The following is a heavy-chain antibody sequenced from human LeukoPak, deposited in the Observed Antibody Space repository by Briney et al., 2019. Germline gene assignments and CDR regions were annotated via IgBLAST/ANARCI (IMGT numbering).Heavy chain of an antibody. CDR3: ARGAYCGGDCSSSDAFDI. J-gene: IGHJ3*02. Sequence: ASMKASCKASGYTFTNYGVSWVRQAPGQGLEWMGWISAYNGNTNYAQNLQGRVTLTTDTSTTTASLELRSLRSDDTAVYYCARGAYCGGDCSSSDAFDIWGQGTMVTVSS. CDR2: ISAYNGNT. D-gene: IGHD2-21*01. V-gene: IGHV1-18*01. CDR1: GYTFTNYG.